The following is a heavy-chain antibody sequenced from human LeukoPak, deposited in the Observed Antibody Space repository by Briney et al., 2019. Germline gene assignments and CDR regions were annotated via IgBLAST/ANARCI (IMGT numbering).Heavy chain of an antibody. CDR3: ARDHKGGIAVAYFDY. J-gene: IGHJ4*02. V-gene: IGHV4-4*08. CDR2: IYTSGST. CDR1: GGSISSYY. D-gene: IGHD6-19*01. Sequence: SETLSLTCTVSGGSISSYYWSWIRQPPGKGLEWIGRIYTSGSTNYNPSLKSRVTISVDTSKNQFSLKLSSVTAADTAVYYCARDHKGGIAVAYFDYWGQGTLVTVSS.